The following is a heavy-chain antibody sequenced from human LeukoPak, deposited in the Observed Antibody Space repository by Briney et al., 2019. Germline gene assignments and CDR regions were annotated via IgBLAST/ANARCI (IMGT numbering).Heavy chain of an antibody. CDR2: IYYSGST. V-gene: IGHV4-39*01. CDR3: ARRGYYDSRGYFDY. J-gene: IGHJ4*02. D-gene: IGHD3-22*01. CDR1: GGSISSSSYY. Sequence: SETLSLTCTVSGGSISSSSYYWGWIRQPPGKGLEWIGSIYYSGSTYYNPSLKSRITISIDTSKNQFSLKLSSVTAADTAVYYCARRGYYDSRGYFDYWGQGTLVTISS.